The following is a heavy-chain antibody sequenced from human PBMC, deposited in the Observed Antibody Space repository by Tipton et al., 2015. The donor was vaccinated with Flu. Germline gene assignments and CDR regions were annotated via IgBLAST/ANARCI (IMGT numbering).Heavy chain of an antibody. J-gene: IGHJ4*02. CDR1: GFTFNNYA. CDR2: ISGAGGST. Sequence: SLRLSCVASGFTFNNYAMGWVRQAPGKGLEWVSVISGAGGSTFSADSVKGRFTISRDNSKNTLYLQMNSLRAEDTAVYYCAKAAEKEYWGGTYCCPFGYWGQGALLPLSS. D-gene: IGHD2-21*01. CDR3: AKAAEKEYWGGTYCCPFGY. V-gene: IGHV3-23*01.